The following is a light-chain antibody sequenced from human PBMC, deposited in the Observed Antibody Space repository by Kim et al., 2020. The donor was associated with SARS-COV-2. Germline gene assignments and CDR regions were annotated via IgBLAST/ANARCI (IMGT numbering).Light chain of an antibody. Sequence: SSELTQDPAVSVALVQTFRITCQGDSLRSYYASWYQQKPGQAPVLVIYGKNNRPSGIPDRFSGSSSGNTASLTITGAQAEDEADYYCNSRDSSGNPHVVFGGGTQLTVL. CDR3: NSRDSSGNPHVV. J-gene: IGLJ2*01. CDR2: GKN. V-gene: IGLV3-19*01. CDR1: SLRSYY.